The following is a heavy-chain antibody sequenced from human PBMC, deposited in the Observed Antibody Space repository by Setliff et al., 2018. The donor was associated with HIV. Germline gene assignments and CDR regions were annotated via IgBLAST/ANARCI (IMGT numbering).Heavy chain of an antibody. CDR2: IYYSGST. J-gene: IGHJ4*02. CDR1: GDFFSSDYY. Sequence: KSSETLSLTCTVSGDFFSSDYYWGWIRQSPGKGLEWIGSIYYSGSTNYNPSVKSRVTISIDTSKKQFALRLGSVTAADTALYYCARDKNALGNFDYWGQGTLVTVSS. V-gene: IGHV4-38-2*02. CDR3: ARDKNALGNFDY. D-gene: IGHD2-2*01.